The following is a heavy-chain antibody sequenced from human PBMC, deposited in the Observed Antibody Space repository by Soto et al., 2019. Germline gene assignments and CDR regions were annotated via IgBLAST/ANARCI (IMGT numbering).Heavy chain of an antibody. V-gene: IGHV4-61*01. CDR3: ARVRRFGAHLATTSAYFDY. Sequence: QVQLQESGPGLVKPSETLSLTCSVSGGSVSSGSFYWSWLRQPPGKGLEWTAYVSDSGSTNYNPSLRSRLSISLDTSKNQFSLKLSSVTDADTALYYCARVRRFGAHLATTSAYFDYWGQGTLVTVSS. J-gene: IGHJ4*02. D-gene: IGHD1-1*01. CDR1: GGSVSSGSFY. CDR2: VSDSGST.